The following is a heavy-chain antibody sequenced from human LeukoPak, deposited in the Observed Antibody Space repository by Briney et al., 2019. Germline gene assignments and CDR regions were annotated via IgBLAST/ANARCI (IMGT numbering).Heavy chain of an antibody. CDR2: INHSGST. V-gene: IGHV4-34*01. J-gene: IGHJ6*02. D-gene: IGHD2-15*01. CDR1: GGSFSGYY. Sequence: PSETLSLTCAVYGGSFSGYYWSWIRQPPGKGLEWIGEINHSGSTNYNPSLKSRVTISVDTSKNQFSLKLSSVTAADTAVYYCARALGYCSGGSCYVVDVWGQGTTVTVSS. CDR3: ARALGYCSGGSCYVVDV.